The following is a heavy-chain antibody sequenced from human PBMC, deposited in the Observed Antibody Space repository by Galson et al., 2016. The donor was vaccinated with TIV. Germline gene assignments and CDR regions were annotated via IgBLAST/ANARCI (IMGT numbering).Heavy chain of an antibody. CDR1: GDSVSSTSAA. J-gene: IGHJ4*02. CDR3: ARGAPSVFGVIMTLDY. D-gene: IGHD3-3*01. Sequence: CAISGDSVSSTSAAWNWIRQSPSRGLKWLGRTYYRSTRYNDYAASLKRRITINPDTSKNQFSLQLTSVTPEDAAGYYCARGAPSVFGVIMTLDYWGQGTLVTVSS. CDR2: TYYRSTRYN. V-gene: IGHV6-1*01.